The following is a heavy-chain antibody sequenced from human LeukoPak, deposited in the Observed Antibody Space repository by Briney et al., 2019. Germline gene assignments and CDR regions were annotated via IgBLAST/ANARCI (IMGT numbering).Heavy chain of an antibody. CDR2: IYYNGNT. Sequence: PSETLSLTCTVSGGSISSYYWSWIRQPPGKGLEWIGYIYYNGNTNYNPSLKSRVTISVDTSKNQFSLMLTSVTAADTAVYYCATHRYSYDNFDYWGQGTLVTVSS. CDR3: ATHRYSYDNFDY. CDR1: GGSISSYY. V-gene: IGHV4-59*08. J-gene: IGHJ4*02. D-gene: IGHD3-22*01.